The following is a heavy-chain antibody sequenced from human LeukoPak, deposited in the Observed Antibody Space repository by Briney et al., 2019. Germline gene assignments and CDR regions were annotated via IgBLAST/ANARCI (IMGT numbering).Heavy chain of an antibody. CDR1: GFTFSSYG. CDR3: AKDLDHDYDDYGLDY. V-gene: IGHV3-30*18. CDR2: VSYDGINK. J-gene: IGHJ4*02. D-gene: IGHD4-17*01. Sequence: GRSLRLSCAASGFTFSSYGMHWVRQAPGKGLEWVALVSYDGINKYYADSVKGRFTISRDNSKNTLYLQMNSLRAEDTAVYSCAKDLDHDYDDYGLDYWGQGTLVTVSS.